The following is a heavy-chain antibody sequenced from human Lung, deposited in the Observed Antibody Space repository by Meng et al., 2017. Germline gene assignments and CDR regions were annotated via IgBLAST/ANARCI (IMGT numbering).Heavy chain of an antibody. V-gene: IGHV1-2*06. D-gene: IGHD6-25*01. Sequence: VQVVQLGAEVKTPGASVKVPCETSGYNYPDYYIHWVRRAPGQGLEWMGRINPKSGDTHYAQKFQARVTMTGDTSISTAYMELSGLRSDDTAMYYCARDEDISAAGKLFGDYWGQGTLVTVSS. CDR2: INPKSGDT. CDR1: GYNYPDYY. CDR3: ARDEDISAAGKLFGDY. J-gene: IGHJ4*02.